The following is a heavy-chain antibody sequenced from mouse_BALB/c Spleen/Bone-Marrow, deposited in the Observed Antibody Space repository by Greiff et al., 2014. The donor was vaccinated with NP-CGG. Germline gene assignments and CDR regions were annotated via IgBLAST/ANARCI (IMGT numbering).Heavy chain of an antibody. V-gene: IGHV14-3*02. CDR2: IDPANGNT. Sequence: VQLKESGAELVKPGASVELSCTASGFNIKDTYMHWVKQRPEQGLEWIGRIDPANGNTKYDPKFQGKATITADTSSNTAYLQLSSLTSEDTAVYYCALYYDYDVGYWGQGTTLTVSS. D-gene: IGHD2-4*01. CDR3: ALYYDYDVGY. CDR1: GFNIKDTY. J-gene: IGHJ2*01.